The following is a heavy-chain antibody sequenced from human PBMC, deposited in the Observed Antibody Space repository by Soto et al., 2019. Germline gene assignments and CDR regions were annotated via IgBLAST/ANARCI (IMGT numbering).Heavy chain of an antibody. Sequence: QITLKESGPTLVKPTQTLTLTCTFSGFSLSTSGVGVGWIRQPPGKALEWLALIYWSDDKRNSPALKSRRTINNDTSKDLLLLTMTNTDPADTATYYWSHKFKISSSTASYFDSWGQGTLVTVAS. J-gene: IGHJ4*02. CDR3: SHKFKISSSTASYFDS. D-gene: IGHD2-2*01. V-gene: IGHV2-5*01. CDR2: IYWSDDK. CDR1: GFSLSTSGVG.